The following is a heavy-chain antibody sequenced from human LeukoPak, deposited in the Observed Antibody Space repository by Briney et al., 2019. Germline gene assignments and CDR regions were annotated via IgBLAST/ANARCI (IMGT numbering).Heavy chain of an antibody. Sequence: SETLSLTCAVYGGSFSGYYWGWIRRPPGKGLEWIGEINHSGSTNYNPSLKSRVTISVDTSKNQFSLKLSSVTAADTAVYYCARGTYTARSPPFVYWGQGTLVTVSS. D-gene: IGHD3-16*01. J-gene: IGHJ4*02. CDR1: GGSFSGYY. CDR3: ARGTYTARSPPFVY. V-gene: IGHV4-34*01. CDR2: INHSGST.